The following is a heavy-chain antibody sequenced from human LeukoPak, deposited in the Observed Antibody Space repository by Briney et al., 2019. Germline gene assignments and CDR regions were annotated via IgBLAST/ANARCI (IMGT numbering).Heavy chain of an antibody. CDR3: ARETSQRGAHYMDV. CDR1: GGSFSGYY. D-gene: IGHD3-16*01. V-gene: IGHV4-34*01. Sequence: PSETLSLTCAVYGGSFSGYYWSWIRQPPGKGLEWIGEINHSGSTNYNPSLKSRVTISVDTSKNQFSLKLSSVTAADTAVYYCARETSQRGAHYMDVWGKGTTVTISS. CDR2: INHSGST. J-gene: IGHJ6*03.